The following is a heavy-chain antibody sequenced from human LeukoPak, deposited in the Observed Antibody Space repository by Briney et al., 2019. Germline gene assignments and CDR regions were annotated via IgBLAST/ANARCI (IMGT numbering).Heavy chain of an antibody. Sequence: SETLSLTCTGPAGSIRSGSCYWSWIRHPAGKGLERIGRIYTSGSTNYNPSIKSRVTISVDTSKNQFSLKLSSVTAADTAVYYCARELGGYYPTYYYYYYYMDVWGKGTTVTVSS. CDR2: IYTSGST. J-gene: IGHJ6*03. CDR3: ARELGGYYPTYYYYYYYMDV. V-gene: IGHV4-61*02. D-gene: IGHD3-3*01. CDR1: AGSIRSGSCY.